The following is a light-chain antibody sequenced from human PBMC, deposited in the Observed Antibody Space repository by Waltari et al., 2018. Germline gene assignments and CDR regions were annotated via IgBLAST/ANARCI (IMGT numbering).Light chain of an antibody. CDR2: DVS. CDR1: ASDVGGYRY. Sequence: QSALTQPPSASGSPGQSVTISCTGTASDVGGYRYVSWFQQHPGKAPKLIIFDVSKRPSGVPGRVSGSKSGNTASLTVSGLQAEDEADYYCSSYAGSNNYVFGTGTKVTVL. J-gene: IGLJ1*01. CDR3: SSYAGSNNYV. V-gene: IGLV2-8*01.